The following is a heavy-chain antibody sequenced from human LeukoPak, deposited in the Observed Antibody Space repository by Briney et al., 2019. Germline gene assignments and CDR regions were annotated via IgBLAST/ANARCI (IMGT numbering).Heavy chain of an antibody. CDR3: AREGRQQLVLVDP. CDR2: IYHSGST. J-gene: IGHJ5*02. V-gene: IGHV4-38-2*02. CDR1: GYSISSGYY. D-gene: IGHD6-13*01. Sequence: KPSETLSLTCAVSGYSISSGYYWGLIRQPPGEGLEWIGSIYHSGSTYYNPSLKSRVTISVDTSKNQFSLKLSSVTAADTAVYYCAREGRQQLVLVDPWGQGTLVTVSS.